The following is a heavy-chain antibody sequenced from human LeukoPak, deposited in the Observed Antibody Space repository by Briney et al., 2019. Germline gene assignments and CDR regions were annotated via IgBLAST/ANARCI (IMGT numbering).Heavy chain of an antibody. V-gene: IGHV3-20*01. CDR2: INWDGGNT. CDR1: GFTFSSYC. D-gene: IGHD1-26*01. CDR3: ASRVLSGSYDSYYFDY. J-gene: IGHJ4*02. Sequence: GGSLRLSCAASGFTFSSYCMHWVRQAPGKGLEWVSGINWDGGNTGYGDSVKGRFTISRDNAKSSLYMQMNSLRAEDTALYHCASRVLSGSYDSYYFDYWAQGTLVTVSS.